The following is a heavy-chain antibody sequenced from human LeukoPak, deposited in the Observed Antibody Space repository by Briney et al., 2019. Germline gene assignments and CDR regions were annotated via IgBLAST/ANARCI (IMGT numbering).Heavy chain of an antibody. Sequence: ASVKVSCQASGYTFTSYYMHWVRQAPGQGLEWMGIINPSGGSTSYAQKFQGRVTMTRDMSTSTVYMELSSVRSEDTAVYYCARDSRRVGATDYWGQGTLVTVSS. CDR3: ARDSRRVGATDY. V-gene: IGHV1-46*01. CDR1: GYTFTSYY. J-gene: IGHJ4*02. D-gene: IGHD1-26*01. CDR2: INPSGGST.